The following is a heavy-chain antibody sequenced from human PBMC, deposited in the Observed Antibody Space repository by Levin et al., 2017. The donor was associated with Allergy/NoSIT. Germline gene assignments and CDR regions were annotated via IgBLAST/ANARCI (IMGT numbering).Heavy chain of an antibody. CDR3: ARDCSSTSCRGWYYYGMDV. CDR2: IKQDGSEK. Sequence: LSLTCAASGFTFSSYWMSWVRQAPGKGLEWVANIKQDGSEKYYVDSVKGRFTISRDNAKNSLYLQMNSLRAEDTAVYYCARDCSSTSCRGWYYYGMDVWGQGTTVTVSS. J-gene: IGHJ6*02. D-gene: IGHD2-2*01. CDR1: GFTFSSYW. V-gene: IGHV3-7*01.